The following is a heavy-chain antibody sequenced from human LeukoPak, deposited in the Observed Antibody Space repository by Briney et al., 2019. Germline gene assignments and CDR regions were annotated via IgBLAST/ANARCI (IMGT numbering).Heavy chain of an antibody. V-gene: IGHV4-61*01. J-gene: IGHJ6*02. Sequence: SETLSLTCTVSGGSASSGSYYWSWIRQPPGKGLEWIGYIYYSGSTNYNPSLKSRVTISVDTSKNQFSLKLSSVTAADTAVYYCARRVVVIYGMDVWGQGTTVTVSS. CDR1: GGSASSGSYY. CDR2: IYYSGST. CDR3: ARRVVVIYGMDV. D-gene: IGHD3-22*01.